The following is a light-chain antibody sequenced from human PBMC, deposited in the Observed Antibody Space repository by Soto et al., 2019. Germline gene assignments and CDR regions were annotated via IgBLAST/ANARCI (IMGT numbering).Light chain of an antibody. Sequence: EIVLTQSPGTQSLSPGERATLSCRASQSVGRNYLAWYKQKPGQAPRLLIYGASSRATGIPDTFSGSGSGTDFTLTISRLEPEDFAVYYCQQYASSPLTFGGGTKVEIK. CDR3: QQYASSPLT. CDR2: GAS. CDR1: QSVGRNY. J-gene: IGKJ4*01. V-gene: IGKV3-20*01.